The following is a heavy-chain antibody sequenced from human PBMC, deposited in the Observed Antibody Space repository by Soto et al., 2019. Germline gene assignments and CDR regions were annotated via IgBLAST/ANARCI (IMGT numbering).Heavy chain of an antibody. J-gene: IGHJ4*02. D-gene: IGHD3-16*02. CDR2: ISDSGDET. CDR3: ASRGTYRWGHFDY. V-gene: IGHV3-23*01. CDR1: GFIFKNQA. Sequence: EVQLLESGGGLVQPGGSLRLSCAASGFIFKNQAMCWVRQGRGKGLEWVSCISDSGDETFFLDSVKGRFGISGDNSEKTLFLYMSSVTGEDSAIYYCASRGTYRWGHFDYWGQGTLVTVSS.